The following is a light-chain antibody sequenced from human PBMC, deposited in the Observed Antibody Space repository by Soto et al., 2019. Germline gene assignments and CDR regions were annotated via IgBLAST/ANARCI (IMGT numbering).Light chain of an antibody. CDR3: CSYAGSSTFPYV. CDR1: SSDVGSYNL. CDR2: EVS. Sequence: QSALTQPASVSGSPGQSITLSCTGTSSDVGSYNLVSWYQHHPGKAPKLMIYEVSKRPSGVSNRFSGSKSGNTASLTISGLQAEDEADYYCCSYAGSSTFPYVFGTGTKVTVL. J-gene: IGLJ1*01. V-gene: IGLV2-23*02.